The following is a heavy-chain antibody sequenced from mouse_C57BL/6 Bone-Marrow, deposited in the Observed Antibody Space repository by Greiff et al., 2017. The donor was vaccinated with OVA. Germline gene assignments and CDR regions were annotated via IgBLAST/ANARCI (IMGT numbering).Heavy chain of an antibody. CDR1: GYTFTSYW. J-gene: IGHJ2*01. D-gene: IGHD1-1*01. Sequence: QVQLKQPGAELVKPGASVKMSCKASGYTFTSYWITWVKQRPGQGLEWIGDIYPGSGSTNYNEKFKSKATLTVDTSSSTAYMQLSSLTSEDSAVYYCARDYGRRDNYFDYWGQGTTLTVSS. CDR3: ARDYGRRDNYFDY. CDR2: IYPGSGST. V-gene: IGHV1-55*01.